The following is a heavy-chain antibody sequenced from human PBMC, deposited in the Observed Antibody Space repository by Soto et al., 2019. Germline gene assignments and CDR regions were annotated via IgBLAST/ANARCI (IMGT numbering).Heavy chain of an antibody. CDR3: AKDQGVIAAAGTFAFDI. V-gene: IGHV3-23*01. Sequence: GGSLRLSCAASGFTFSSYAMSWVRQAPGKGLEWVSAISGSGGSTYYADSVKGRFTISRDNSKNTLYLQMNSMRAEDAAVHYCAKDQGVIAAAGTFAFDIWGQGTMVTVSS. CDR2: ISGSGGST. CDR1: GFTFSSYA. D-gene: IGHD6-13*01. J-gene: IGHJ3*02.